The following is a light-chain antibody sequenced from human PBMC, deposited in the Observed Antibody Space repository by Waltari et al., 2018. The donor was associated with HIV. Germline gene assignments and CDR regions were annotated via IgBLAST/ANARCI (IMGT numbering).Light chain of an antibody. V-gene: IGKV2-30*02. CDR1: QSLLHSDGNTY. CDR2: NVS. Sequence: DVVMTQSPRSLPVTLGQSASISCRAAQSLLHSDGNTYLNWFQHRPGHSPRRLIYNVSTRDSGVPHRFSGSGSGTDFTLRISGVEADDVGVYYCMQGTHWPPTLGQGTKVEIK. J-gene: IGKJ1*01. CDR3: MQGTHWPPT.